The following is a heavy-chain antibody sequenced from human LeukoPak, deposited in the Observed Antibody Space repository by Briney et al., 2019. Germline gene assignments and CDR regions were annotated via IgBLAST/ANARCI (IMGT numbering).Heavy chain of an antibody. CDR2: IIPIFGTA. Sequence: SVKVSCKASGYTFTSYDINWVRQAPGQGLEWMGGIIPIFGTANYAQKFQGRVTITTDESTSTAYMELSSLRSEDTAVYYCATSPWIQRIPGNYYYMDVWGKGTTVTVSS. CDR3: ATSPWIQRIPGNYYYMDV. D-gene: IGHD5-18*01. J-gene: IGHJ6*03. CDR1: GYTFTSYD. V-gene: IGHV1-69*05.